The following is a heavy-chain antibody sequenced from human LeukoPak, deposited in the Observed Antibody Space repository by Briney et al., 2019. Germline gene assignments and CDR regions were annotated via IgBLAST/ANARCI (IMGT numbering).Heavy chain of an antibody. CDR1: GGSISSGSYY. V-gene: IGHV4-30-2*01. Sequence: SETLSLTCTVSGGSISSGSYYWSWIRQPPGKGLEWIGYIYHSGSTYYNPSLKSRVTISVDRSKNQFSLKLSSVTAADTAVYYCASCSSTSCSYYYYYMDVWGKGTTVTVSS. CDR3: ASCSSTSCSYYYYYMDV. J-gene: IGHJ6*03. CDR2: IYHSGST. D-gene: IGHD2-2*01.